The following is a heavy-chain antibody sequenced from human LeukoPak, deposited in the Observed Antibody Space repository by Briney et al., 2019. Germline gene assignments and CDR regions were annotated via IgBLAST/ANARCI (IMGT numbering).Heavy chain of an antibody. Sequence: PGGSLRLSCAASGFTFSSYSMNWVRQAPGKGLKWVSSISSSSSYIYYADSVKGRFTISRDNAKNSLYLQMISLRAEDTAVYYCARDRGDGYNHWGQGTLVTVSS. CDR1: GFTFSSYS. J-gene: IGHJ4*02. V-gene: IGHV3-21*01. CDR2: ISSSSSYI. CDR3: ARDRGDGYNH. D-gene: IGHD5-24*01.